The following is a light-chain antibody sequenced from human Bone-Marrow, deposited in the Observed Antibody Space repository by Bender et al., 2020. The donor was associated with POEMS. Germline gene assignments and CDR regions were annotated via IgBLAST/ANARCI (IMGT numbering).Light chain of an antibody. CDR2: EDT. V-gene: IGLV3-25*03. J-gene: IGLJ2*01. CDR1: NIGSKS. CDR3: QSADSSGNYHVI. Sequence: SYVLTQPPSVSVAPGQTARITCGGNNIGSKSVHWYQQRPGQAPVMVVYEDTKRPSGIPERFSGSSSGTTITLTISGVQAEDEADYYCQSADSSGNYHVIFGGGTKLTVL.